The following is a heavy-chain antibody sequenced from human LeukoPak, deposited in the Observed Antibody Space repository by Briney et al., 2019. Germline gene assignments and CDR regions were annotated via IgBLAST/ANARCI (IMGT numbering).Heavy chain of an antibody. D-gene: IGHD2-2*02. J-gene: IGHJ4*02. CDR2: IYYSGST. CDR3: ARVSWDSGCSSTSCHIPFDY. V-gene: IGHV4-30-4*01. CDR1: GGSFSDYY. Sequence: SETLSLTCAVYGGSFSDYYWSWIRQPPGKGLEWIGYIYYSGSTYYNPSLKSRVTISVDTSKNQFSLKLSSVTAADTAVYYCARVSWDSGCSSTSCHIPFDYWGQGTLVTVSS.